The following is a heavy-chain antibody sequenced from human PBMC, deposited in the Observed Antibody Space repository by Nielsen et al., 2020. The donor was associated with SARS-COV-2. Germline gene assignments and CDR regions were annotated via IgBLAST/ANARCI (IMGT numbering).Heavy chain of an antibody. Sequence: GGSLRLSCVASGFSFNTYSMNWVRQAPGKGLEWVSSIGAIDGSTNYAESLRGRFTISRDNSKNTLYLQINSLRAEDTAMYYCAKNPSRRDYGADYWGQGTLVTVSS. CDR1: GFSFNTYS. J-gene: IGHJ4*02. V-gene: IGHV3-23*01. CDR3: AKNPSRRDYGADY. D-gene: IGHD4-17*01. CDR2: IGAIDGST.